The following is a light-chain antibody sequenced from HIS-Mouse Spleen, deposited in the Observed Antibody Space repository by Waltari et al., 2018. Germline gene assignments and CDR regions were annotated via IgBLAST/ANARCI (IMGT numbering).Light chain of an antibody. CDR2: DDS. V-gene: IGLV3-21*03. J-gene: IGLJ3*02. CDR3: QVWDSSSDHPV. CDR1: NIGSKS. Sequence: SYVLTPPPSVSVAPGNTARITCGGTNIGSKSVHWYHRKPGTAPVLVVYDDSDRPSGIPERFSGSNSGNTATLTISRVEAGDEADYYCQVWDSSSDHPVFGGGTKLTVL.